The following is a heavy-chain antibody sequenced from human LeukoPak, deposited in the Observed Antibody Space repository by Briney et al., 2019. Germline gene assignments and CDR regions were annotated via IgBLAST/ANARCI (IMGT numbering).Heavy chain of an antibody. CDR1: GYIFTTYW. J-gene: IGHJ4*02. D-gene: IGHD6-19*01. V-gene: IGHV5-10-1*01. CDR3: ARSRGSGWYDY. CDR2: TDPSDSYT. Sequence: GESLKISCRGSGYIFTTYWITWVRQMPGKGLEWMGRTDPSDSYTNYSPSFQGHVTISADKSIITAYLQWSSLKASDTAMYYCARSRGSGWYDYWGQGTPVAVSS.